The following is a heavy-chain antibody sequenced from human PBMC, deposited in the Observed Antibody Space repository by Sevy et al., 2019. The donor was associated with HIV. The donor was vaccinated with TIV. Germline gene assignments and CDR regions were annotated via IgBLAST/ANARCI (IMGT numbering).Heavy chain of an antibody. D-gene: IGHD3-10*01. V-gene: IGHV3-21*01. CDR1: GFTVSSYS. CDR3: ARAPYYYGSGSYLEYYCGMDV. J-gene: IGHJ6*02. CDR2: ISSSSSYI. Sequence: GGSLRLSCAASGFTVSSYSMNWVRQAPGKGLEWVSSISSSSSYIYYADSVKGRFTISRDNAKNSLYLQMNSLRAEDTAVYYCARAPYYYGSGSYLEYYCGMDVWGQGTTVTVSS.